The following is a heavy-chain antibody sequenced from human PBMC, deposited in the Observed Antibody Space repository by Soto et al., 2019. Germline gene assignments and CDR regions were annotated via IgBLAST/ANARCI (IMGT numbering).Heavy chain of an antibody. V-gene: IGHV4-31*03. J-gene: IGHJ4*02. CDR3: ARDASSNWHYFDH. CDR2: IYYSGSA. CDR1: GGSISSGDYY. D-gene: IGHD6-13*01. Sequence: SETLSLTCIVSGGSISSGDYYWSWIRQHPGKGLEWIGYIYYSGSAYYNPSLKSRVSMSVDTSKNQFSLKLSSVTAADTAIYFCARDASSNWHYFDHWGQGTLVTVSS.